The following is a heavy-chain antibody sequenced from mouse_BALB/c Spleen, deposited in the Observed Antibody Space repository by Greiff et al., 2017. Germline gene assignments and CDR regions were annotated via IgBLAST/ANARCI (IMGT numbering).Heavy chain of an antibody. CDR1: GYTFSSYW. Sequence: VQLQQSGAELMKPGASVKISCKATGYTFSSYWIEWVKQRPGHGLEWIGEILPGSGSTNYNEKFTGKATFTADTSSNTAYMQLSSLTSEDSAVYYCARGGDYDFWFAYWGQGTLVTVSA. J-gene: IGHJ3*01. V-gene: IGHV1-9*01. D-gene: IGHD2-4*01. CDR2: ILPGSGST. CDR3: ARGGDYDFWFAY.